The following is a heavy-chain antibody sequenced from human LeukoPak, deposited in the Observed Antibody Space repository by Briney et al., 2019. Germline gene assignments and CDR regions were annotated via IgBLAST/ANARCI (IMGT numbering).Heavy chain of an antibody. V-gene: IGHV1-2*02. CDR3: AREARRHCSSTSCPISY. CDR2: INPNSGGT. J-gene: IGHJ4*02. CDR1: GYTFTNYY. Sequence: ASVKVSCKASGYTFTNYYMHWVRQAPGQGLEWMGWINPNSGGTNYAQKFQGRVTMTRDTSISTAYMELSRLRSDDTAVYYCAREARRHCSSTSCPISYWGQGTLVTVSS. D-gene: IGHD2-2*01.